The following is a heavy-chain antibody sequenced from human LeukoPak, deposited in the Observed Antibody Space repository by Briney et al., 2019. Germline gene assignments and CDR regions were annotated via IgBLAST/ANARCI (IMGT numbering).Heavy chain of an antibody. J-gene: IGHJ4*02. Sequence: SETLSLTCTVSGGSINSYYWSWIRQPAGKGLEWIGRIYSSGSTNYNPSLKSRVSMSVDTSKNQFSLKLTPVTAADTAVYYCARGGKATVATMWGQGILVTVSS. CDR3: ARGGKATVATM. CDR2: IYSSGST. CDR1: GGSINSYY. D-gene: IGHD5-12*01. V-gene: IGHV4-4*07.